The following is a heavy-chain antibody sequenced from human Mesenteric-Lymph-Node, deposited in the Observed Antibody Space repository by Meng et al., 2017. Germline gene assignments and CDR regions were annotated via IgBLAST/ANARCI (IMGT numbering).Heavy chain of an antibody. CDR2: ITGSGDTT. J-gene: IGHJ3*02. D-gene: IGHD4-17*01. CDR1: GFTFSNYA. Sequence: GESLKISCAASGFTFSNYAMSWVRQAPGKGLEWVSTITGSGDTTYYADSVKGRFTMSRDNSKNTVYLQMNSLRDADTAVYYCAKDPNGDYVGAFDTWGPGTMVTVSS. V-gene: IGHV3-23*01. CDR3: AKDPNGDYVGAFDT.